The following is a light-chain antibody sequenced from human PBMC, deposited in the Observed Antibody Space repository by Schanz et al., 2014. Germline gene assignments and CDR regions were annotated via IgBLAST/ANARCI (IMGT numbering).Light chain of an antibody. CDR1: TGPVTSGHY. CDR3: LLYYGGAQLGV. CDR2: DTT. V-gene: IGLV7-46*01. J-gene: IGLJ3*02. Sequence: QAVVTQEPSLTVSPGGTVTLTCGSSTGPVTSGHYPYWFQQKPGQAPRTLIYDTTNKHSWTPARFSGSLLGGKAALTLSGVQPEDEAEYYCLLYYGGAQLGVFGGGTKLTVL.